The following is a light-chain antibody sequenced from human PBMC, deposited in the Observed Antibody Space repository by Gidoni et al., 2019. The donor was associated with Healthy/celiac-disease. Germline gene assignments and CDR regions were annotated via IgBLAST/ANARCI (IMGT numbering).Light chain of an antibody. J-gene: IGLJ3*02. Sequence: LTQPASVSGSPGQSITISCTGTSSDVGGYNYVSWYQQHPGKAPKLMIYEVSNRPSGVSNRFSGSKSGNTASLTISGLQAEDEADYYCSSYRRSFTPNWVFGGGTKLTVL. CDR1: SSDVGGYNY. CDR2: EVS. V-gene: IGLV2-14*01. CDR3: SSYRRSFTPNWV.